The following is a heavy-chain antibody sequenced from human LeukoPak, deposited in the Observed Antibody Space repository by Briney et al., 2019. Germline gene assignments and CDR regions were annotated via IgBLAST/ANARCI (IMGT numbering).Heavy chain of an antibody. J-gene: IGHJ4*02. CDR1: VFTFSSYA. Sequence: GGSLRLSCAASVFTFSSYAMHWVRQAPGKGLEWVAVISYDGSNKYYADSVKGRFTISRDNSKNTLYLQMNSLRAEDTAVYYCARGPTVTTLDYWGQGTLVTVSS. CDR2: ISYDGSNK. V-gene: IGHV3-30-3*01. D-gene: IGHD4-17*01. CDR3: ARGPTVTTLDY.